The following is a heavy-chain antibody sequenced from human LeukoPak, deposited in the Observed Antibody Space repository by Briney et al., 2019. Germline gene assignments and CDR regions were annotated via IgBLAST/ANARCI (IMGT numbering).Heavy chain of an antibody. J-gene: IGHJ4*02. CDR2: IYPGDSDT. Sequence: GESLKIPCKGSGYSFTNYWSGWVRQMPGKGLEWMGIIYPGDSDTRYSPSFQGQVTISADKSISTAYLQWSSLKASDTAMYYCARLLTSVDYLDYWGQGNLVTVSS. V-gene: IGHV5-51*01. CDR3: ARLLTSVDYLDY. CDR1: GYSFTNYW.